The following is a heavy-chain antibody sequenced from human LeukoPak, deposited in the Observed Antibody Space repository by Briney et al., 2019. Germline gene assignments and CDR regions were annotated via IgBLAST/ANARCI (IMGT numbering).Heavy chain of an antibody. V-gene: IGHV4-4*07. CDR1: GGSISSYY. CDR3: GRGLRRGGYSYGNYYYYGMDV. Sequence: TSETLSLTCTVSGGSISSYYWSWIRQPAGKGLEWIGRIYTSGSTNYNPSLKSRVTISVDTSKNQFSLKLSSVTAADTAVYYCGRGLRRGGYSYGNYYYYGMDVWGQGTTVTVSS. CDR2: IYTSGST. J-gene: IGHJ6*02. D-gene: IGHD5-18*01.